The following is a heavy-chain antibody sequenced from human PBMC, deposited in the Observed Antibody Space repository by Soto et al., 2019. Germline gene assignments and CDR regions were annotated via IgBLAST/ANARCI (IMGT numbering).Heavy chain of an antibody. CDR3: AAGGGLPRYY. V-gene: IGHV4-30-2*01. CDR2: IYHSGST. CDR1: GGSISSGGYS. J-gene: IGHJ4*02. Sequence: QLQLQESGSGLVKPSQTLSLTCAVSGGSISSGGYSWSWIRQPPGKGLEWIGYIYHSGSTYYNPSLKRRVTISVDRSKNQFSLELSSVTAADTAVYCCAAGGGLPRYYWGQGTLVTVSS. D-gene: IGHD5-12*01.